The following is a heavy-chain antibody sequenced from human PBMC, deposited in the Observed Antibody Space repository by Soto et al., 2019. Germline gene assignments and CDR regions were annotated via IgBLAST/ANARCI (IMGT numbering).Heavy chain of an antibody. D-gene: IGHD3-3*01. Sequence: QITLNESGPTQVKPRQTLTLSCTFPGFSLTTSGVAVRWIRQSPGKAPEWLALIYWDDDKRYSPSLKSRLTITKDTSKNQVVLTMADLDPADTATYYSAHSVLRTVFGLVTTTAIYFDFWGQGTPVAVSS. V-gene: IGHV2-5*02. CDR2: IYWDDDK. CDR1: GFSLTTSGVA. CDR3: AHSVLRTVFGLVTTTAIYFDF. J-gene: IGHJ4*02.